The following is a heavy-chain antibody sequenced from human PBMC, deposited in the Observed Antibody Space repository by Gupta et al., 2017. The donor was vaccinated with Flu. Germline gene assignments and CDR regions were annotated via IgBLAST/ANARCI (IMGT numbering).Heavy chain of an antibody. J-gene: IGHJ3*02. Sequence: EVQLVQSGAEVKKPRESLKISCKGSGYSFSNYWIGWVRQMPGKGLEWMGIIYPGDSNTKYSPSVRGQVTISGDKSISTAYLQWSSLKASDTAVYYCARMSRYCDSDTCVGDAFDIWGQGTMVTVSS. CDR3: ARMSRYCDSDTCVGDAFDI. CDR2: IYPGDSNT. D-gene: IGHD3-9*01. V-gene: IGHV5-51*03. CDR1: GYSFSNYW.